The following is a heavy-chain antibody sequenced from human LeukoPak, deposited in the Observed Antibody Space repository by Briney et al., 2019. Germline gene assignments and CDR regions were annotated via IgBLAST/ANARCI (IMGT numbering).Heavy chain of an antibody. CDR1: GFTFSSYS. CDR2: ISSSSDTI. D-gene: IGHD3-22*01. Sequence: GGSLRLSCAASGFTFSSYSMNWVRQAPGKGLEWLSYISSSSDTIYYADSVKGRFTISRDNAQNSLYLQMNSLRAEDTAVYYCAKPMIVPAYWGQGTLVTVSS. J-gene: IGHJ4*02. V-gene: IGHV3-48*01. CDR3: AKPMIVPAY.